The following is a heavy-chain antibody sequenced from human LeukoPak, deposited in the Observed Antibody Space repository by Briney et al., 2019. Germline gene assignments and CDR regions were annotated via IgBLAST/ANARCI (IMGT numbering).Heavy chain of an antibody. Sequence: PSGTLSLTCAVSGDSVTRHFWWSWVRQPPGKGLEWIGEIYHTGDANYSPSLKSRVTFSVDQSENQFSLKLRSVTAADTAVYYCATCSGGTGGRCHYGYDIWGQGTMVTVSS. V-gene: IGHV4-4*02. CDR3: ATCSGGTGGRCHYGYDI. CDR2: IYHTGDA. J-gene: IGHJ3*02. CDR1: GDSVTRHFW. D-gene: IGHD2-15*01.